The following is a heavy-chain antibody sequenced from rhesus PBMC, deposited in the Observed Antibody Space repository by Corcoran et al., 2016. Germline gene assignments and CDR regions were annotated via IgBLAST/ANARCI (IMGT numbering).Heavy chain of an antibody. CDR2: ISGSSGST. J-gene: IGHJ4*01. Sequence: QVQLQESGPGLVKPSETLSLPCAVSGGSFSGSYWGWIRQPPGKGLEWIGYISGSSGSTDYNPSLKSRVTISTDTSKNQFSLKLSSVTAADTAVYYCAREEVARTGRAYDYWGQGVLVTVSS. V-gene: IGHV4-165*01. CDR1: GGSFSGSY. CDR3: AREEVARTGRAYDY. D-gene: IGHD1-14*01.